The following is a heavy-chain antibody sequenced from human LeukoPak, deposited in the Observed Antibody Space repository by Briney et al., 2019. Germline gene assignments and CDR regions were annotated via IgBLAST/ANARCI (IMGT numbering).Heavy chain of an antibody. D-gene: IGHD3-9*01. J-gene: IGHJ4*02. CDR1: GFTFSHSW. V-gene: IGHV3-74*01. CDR2: IDGDGSII. CDR3: TTGHYSRTL. Sequence: GGSLRLSCAASGFTFSHSWMHWVRQAPGKGLVWVSRIDGDGSIINYADSVKGRFTISRDNAKNTVFPQMNSLRVEDTAVYYCTTGHYSRTLGGQGTLVIVSS.